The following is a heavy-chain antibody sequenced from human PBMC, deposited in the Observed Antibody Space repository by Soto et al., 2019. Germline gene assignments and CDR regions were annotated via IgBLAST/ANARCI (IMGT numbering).Heavy chain of an antibody. CDR2: IYYSGST. CDR1: GGSISSYY. D-gene: IGHD3-3*01. J-gene: IGHJ6*02. CDR3: ARQNYDFWSGYSVYYGMDA. V-gene: IGHV4-59*01. Sequence: SETLSLTCTVSGGSISSYYWSWIRQPPGKGLEWIGYIYYSGSTNYNPSLKSRVTISVDTSKNQFSLKLSSVTAADTAVYYCARQNYDFWSGYSVYYGMDAWGQGTTVTVSS.